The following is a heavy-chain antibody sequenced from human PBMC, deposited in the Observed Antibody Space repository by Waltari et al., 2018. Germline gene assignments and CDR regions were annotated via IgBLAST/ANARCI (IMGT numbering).Heavy chain of an antibody. CDR1: GFSFSTYW. CDR2: INPHGKTV. Sequence: EVQLVESGGGLVQPGGSLRLSCAASGFSFSTYWVNWARQVPGEGLVSVARINPHGKTVLYAHSVKGRFTTSRDNAKNTLYLQMNSLRDDDTAVYYCARSGFMDVWGQGTTVTVSS. CDR3: ARSGFMDV. V-gene: IGHV3-74*01. D-gene: IGHD3-10*01. J-gene: IGHJ6*02.